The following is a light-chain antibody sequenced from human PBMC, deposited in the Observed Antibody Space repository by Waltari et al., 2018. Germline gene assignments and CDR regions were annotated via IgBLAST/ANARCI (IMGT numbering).Light chain of an antibody. J-gene: IGKJ3*01. Sequence: ETVLTQSPATLSLSPGERATLSCRARQNIGNDLASYQQRPGQALRLLIYDSSTRATCIPPRFSGSGSGTDFTLTIRSLEPEDGATYFCPQRNNWPPFTFGPGTILDIK. CDR3: PQRNNWPPFT. CDR1: QNIGND. CDR2: DSS. V-gene: IGKV3-11*01.